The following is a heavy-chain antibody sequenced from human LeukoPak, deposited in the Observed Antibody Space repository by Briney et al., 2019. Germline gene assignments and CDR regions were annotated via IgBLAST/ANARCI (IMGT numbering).Heavy chain of an antibody. Sequence: ASVTVSCKASGYTFTSYDFNWVRQAPGQGLEWMGWMNPNSGNTGYAQKFQGRVTMTRDTATSTAYMELSRLRSDDTAVYYCARDFARGGIAASGKGGLGYWGQGTLVTVSS. D-gene: IGHD6-13*01. CDR3: ARDFARGGIAASGKGGLGY. CDR1: GYTFTSYD. CDR2: MNPNSGNT. V-gene: IGHV1-8*01. J-gene: IGHJ4*02.